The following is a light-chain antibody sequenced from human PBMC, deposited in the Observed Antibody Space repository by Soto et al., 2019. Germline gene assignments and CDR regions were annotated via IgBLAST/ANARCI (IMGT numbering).Light chain of an antibody. CDR1: QSVSSY. J-gene: IGKJ3*01. CDR2: DAS. Sequence: EIVLTQSPATLSLSPGERATLSCRASQSVSSYLAWYQQKPGQAPRLLIYDASNRATGITARFSGSGSGTDFTLTISSLEPEDFAVYYCQQRSNWPPTFGPGTTVDIK. V-gene: IGKV3-11*01. CDR3: QQRSNWPPT.